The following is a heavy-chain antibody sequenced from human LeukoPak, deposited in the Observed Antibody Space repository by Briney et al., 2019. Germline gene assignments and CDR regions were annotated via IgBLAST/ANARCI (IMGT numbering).Heavy chain of an antibody. J-gene: IGHJ6*03. D-gene: IGHD3-16*02. V-gene: IGHV4-34*01. CDR1: GGSFSGYY. Sequence: SETLSLTCAVYGGSFSGYYWSWIRQPPGKGLEWIGEINHSGSTNYNPSLKSRVTISVDTSKNQFSLKLSSVTAADTAVYYCARAADYDYVWGSYRSYYYYYYMDVWGEGTTVTVSS. CDR3: ARAADYDYVWGSYRSYYYYYYMDV. CDR2: INHSGST.